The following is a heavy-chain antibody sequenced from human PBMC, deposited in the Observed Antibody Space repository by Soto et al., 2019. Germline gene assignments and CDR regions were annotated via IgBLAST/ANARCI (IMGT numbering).Heavy chain of an antibody. J-gene: IGHJ4*02. CDR3: AKNIAVATYFDY. V-gene: IGHV3-30*18. D-gene: IGHD6-19*01. CDR2: ISYDGSNK. CDR1: GFTFSSYG. Sequence: GGSLRLSCAASGFTFSSYGMHWVRQAPGKGLEWVAVISYDGSNKYYADSVKGRFTISRDNSKNTLYLQMNSLRAEDTAVYYCAKNIAVATYFDYWGQGTLVTVSS.